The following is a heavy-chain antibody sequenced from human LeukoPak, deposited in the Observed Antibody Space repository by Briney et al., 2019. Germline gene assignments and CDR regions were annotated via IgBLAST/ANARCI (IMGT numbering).Heavy chain of an antibody. J-gene: IGHJ5*02. CDR2: IWYDGSNK. D-gene: IGHD1-1*01. V-gene: IGHV3-33*01. Sequence: PGRSLRLSCAASGFTSSSYGMHWVRQAPGKGLEWVAVIWYDGSNKYYADSVKGRFTISRDNSKNTLYLQMNSLRAEDTAVYYCARDRTTGTTNWFDPWGQGTLVTVSS. CDR1: GFTSSSYG. CDR3: ARDRTTGTTNWFDP.